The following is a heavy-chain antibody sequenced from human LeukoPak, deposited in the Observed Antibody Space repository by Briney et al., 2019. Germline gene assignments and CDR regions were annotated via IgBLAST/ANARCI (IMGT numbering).Heavy chain of an antibody. CDR3: AKDMNY. CDR1: GFTFDDYA. J-gene: IGHJ4*02. V-gene: IGHV3-9*01. Sequence: GGSLRLSCAASGFTFDDYAMHWVRQAPGKGLEWVSGISWNSGSIGYADSAKGRFTISRDNAKNSLYLQMNSLRAEDTALYYCAKDMNYWGQGTLVTVSS. CDR2: ISWNSGSI.